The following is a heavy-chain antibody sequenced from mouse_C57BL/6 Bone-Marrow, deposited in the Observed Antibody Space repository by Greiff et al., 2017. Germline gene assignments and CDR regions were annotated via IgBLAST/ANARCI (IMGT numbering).Heavy chain of an antibody. V-gene: IGHV1-19*01. Sequence: EVQLQESGPVLVKPGASVKMSCKASGYTFTDYYMNWVKQSHGKSLEWIGVINPYNGGTSYNQKFKGKATLTVDKSSSTAYMELNSLTSEDSAVYYCARGQETFDYWGQGTTLTVSS. CDR3: ARGQETFDY. J-gene: IGHJ2*01. CDR1: GYTFTDYY. CDR2: INPYNGGT. D-gene: IGHD6-1*01.